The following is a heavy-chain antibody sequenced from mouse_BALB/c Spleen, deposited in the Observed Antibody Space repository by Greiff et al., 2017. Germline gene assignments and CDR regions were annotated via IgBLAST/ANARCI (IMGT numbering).Heavy chain of an antibody. CDR2: INPSTGYT. CDR3: AKAGRAFAY. CDR1: GYTFTSYC. Sequence: QVQLQQSGAELAKPGASVKMSCKASGYTFTSYCMHWVKQRPGQGLEWIGYINPSTGYTEYNQKFKDKATLTADKSSSTAYMQLSSLTSEDSAVYYCAKAGRAFAYWGQGTLVTVSA. D-gene: IGHD3-3*01. J-gene: IGHJ3*01. V-gene: IGHV1-7*01.